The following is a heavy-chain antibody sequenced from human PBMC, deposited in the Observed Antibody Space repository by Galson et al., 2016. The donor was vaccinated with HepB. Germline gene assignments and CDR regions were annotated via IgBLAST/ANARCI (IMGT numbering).Heavy chain of an antibody. CDR2: ISYDGSYE. J-gene: IGHJ4*02. Sequence: SLRLSCAASGFTFSSYAMHWVRQAPGKGLEWVAVISYDGSYESYAGAVKGRSTISRDNFKNTLYLHLNSLRAEETAVYYCTRAVHGSGSYWDKWGRGTLVAVSS. V-gene: IGHV3-30*04. CDR3: TRAVHGSGSYWDK. D-gene: IGHD3-10*01. CDR1: GFTFSSYA.